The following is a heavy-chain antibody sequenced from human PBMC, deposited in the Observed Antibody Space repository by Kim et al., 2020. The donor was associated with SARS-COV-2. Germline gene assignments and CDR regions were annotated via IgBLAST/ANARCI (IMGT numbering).Heavy chain of an antibody. J-gene: IGHJ4*02. CDR3: AKDRGFGSGSFFDF. V-gene: IGHV3-23*01. D-gene: IGHD3-10*01. Sequence: ESVKSRFTLSRDNAQNTVFLQMNSLRADDTAVYYCAKDRGFGSGSFFDFWGQGTLVTVSS.